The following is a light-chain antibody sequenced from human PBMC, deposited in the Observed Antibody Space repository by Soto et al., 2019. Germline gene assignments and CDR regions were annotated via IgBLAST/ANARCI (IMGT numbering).Light chain of an antibody. Sequence: DIQMTQSPSTLSASVGDRVTITCRASQSISSWLAWYQQKPGKAPKLLIYAASSLQSGVPSRFSGSTTGTDFTLTITGLQPEDSATYYCQQTLSVPRTFGLGTKVDIK. CDR1: QSISSW. CDR2: AAS. J-gene: IGKJ1*01. CDR3: QQTLSVPRT. V-gene: IGKV1-39*01.